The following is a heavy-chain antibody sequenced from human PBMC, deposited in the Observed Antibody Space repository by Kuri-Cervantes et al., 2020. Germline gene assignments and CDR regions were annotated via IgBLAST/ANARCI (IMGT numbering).Heavy chain of an antibody. Sequence: GESLKISCAASGFTFSSYEMHWVRQAPGKGLEWVAVISYDGSNKHYADSVKGRFTISRDNFKSTVNLQMNSLIPEDTAVYYCTREVADWGQGTLVTVSS. V-gene: IGHV3-30-3*01. J-gene: IGHJ4*02. CDR1: GFTFSSYE. D-gene: IGHD2-15*01. CDR3: TREVAD. CDR2: ISYDGSNK.